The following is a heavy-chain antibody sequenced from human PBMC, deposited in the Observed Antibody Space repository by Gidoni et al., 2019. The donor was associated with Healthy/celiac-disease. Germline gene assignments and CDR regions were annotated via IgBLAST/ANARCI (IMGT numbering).Heavy chain of an antibody. J-gene: IGHJ4*02. V-gene: IGHV3-23*01. CDR1: GFTFSSYA. D-gene: IGHD3-10*01. CDR2: ISGSGGST. CDR3: AKSGHYYGSGSTFDY. Sequence: EVQLLESGRGLVQPGGSLRLSCAASGFTFSSYAMGWVRQAPGQGLEWVSAISGSGGSTYYADAVKGRFTISRDNSKNTLYLQMNSLRAEDTAVYYCAKSGHYYGSGSTFDYWGQGTLVTVSS.